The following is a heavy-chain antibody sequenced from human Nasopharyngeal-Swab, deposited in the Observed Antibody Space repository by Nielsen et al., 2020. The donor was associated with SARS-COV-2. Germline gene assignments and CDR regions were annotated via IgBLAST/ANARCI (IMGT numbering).Heavy chain of an antibody. V-gene: IGHV3-74*01. J-gene: IGHJ4*02. Sequence: VRQAPGKGLVWVSRINSDGSSTSYADSVKGRFTISRDNAKNSLYLQMNSLRAEDTAVYYCARGPTIFGVVIPYWGQGTLVTVSS. D-gene: IGHD3-3*01. CDR3: ARGPTIFGVVIPY. CDR2: INSDGSST.